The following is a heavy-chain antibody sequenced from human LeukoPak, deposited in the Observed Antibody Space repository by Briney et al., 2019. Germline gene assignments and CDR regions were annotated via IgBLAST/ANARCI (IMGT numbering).Heavy chain of an antibody. CDR3: ARDPDMSSYGLVIWFDP. CDR1: GYTFTGYY. Sequence: ASVKVSCKASGYTFTGYYIHWVRQAPGQGLEWMGWINPNSGGTNYAQKFQGRVTMTRDTSISTAYMELSRLRSDDTAVYYCARDPDMSSYGLVIWFDPWGQGTLVTVSS. J-gene: IGHJ5*02. CDR2: INPNSGGT. D-gene: IGHD5-18*01. V-gene: IGHV1-2*02.